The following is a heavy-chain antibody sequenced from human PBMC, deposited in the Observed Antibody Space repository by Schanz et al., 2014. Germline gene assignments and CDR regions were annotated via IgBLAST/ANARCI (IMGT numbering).Heavy chain of an antibody. CDR2: IYYSGST. CDR3: ARDQGTGDLPMLRPAYGMDV. Sequence: QVQLQESGPGLVKPSQTLSLTCTVSGGSISSGGYYWSWIRQHPGKGLEWIGYIYYSGSTYYNPSLKSRVNIAVDTSKDQFALKLTSVAAADTAVYYGARDQGTGDLPMLRPAYGMDVWGQGTTVTVSS. J-gene: IGHJ6*02. V-gene: IGHV4-31*03. CDR1: GGSISSGGYY. D-gene: IGHD7-27*01.